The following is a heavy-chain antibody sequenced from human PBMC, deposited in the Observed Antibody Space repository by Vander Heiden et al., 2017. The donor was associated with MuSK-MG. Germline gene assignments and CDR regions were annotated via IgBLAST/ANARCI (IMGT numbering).Heavy chain of an antibody. Sequence: LVWVSRINSDGSSTSYADSVKGRFTISRDNAKNTLYLQMNSLRAEDTAVYYCAREILTCSSDYWGQGTLVTVSS. V-gene: IGHV3-74*01. D-gene: IGHD3-9*01. CDR3: AREILTCSSDY. CDR2: INSDGSST. J-gene: IGHJ4*02.